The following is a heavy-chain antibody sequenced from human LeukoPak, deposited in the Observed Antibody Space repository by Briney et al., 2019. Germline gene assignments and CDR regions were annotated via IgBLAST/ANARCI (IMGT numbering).Heavy chain of an antibody. Sequence: ASVKVSCKASGYTFTSYDINWVRQATGQGLEWMGWINPNSGGTNYAQKFQGRVTMTRDTSISTAYMELSRLRSDDTAVYYCGGGRDILTGRDAFDIWGQGTMVTVSS. CDR3: GGGRDILTGRDAFDI. CDR1: GYTFTSYD. D-gene: IGHD3-9*01. J-gene: IGHJ3*02. V-gene: IGHV1-2*02. CDR2: INPNSGGT.